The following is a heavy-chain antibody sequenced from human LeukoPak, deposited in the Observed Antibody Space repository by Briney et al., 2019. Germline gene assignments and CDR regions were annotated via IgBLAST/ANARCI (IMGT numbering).Heavy chain of an antibody. CDR1: GFTFSSYA. CDR2: ISGSGDST. Sequence: GGSLRLSCAASGFTFSSYAMTWVRQAPGKGLEWVSAISGSGDSTYYADSVKGRFTTSRDNSKNTLYLQMNSLRAEDTAVYYCARDWDDYGDLDAFDIWGQGTMVTVSS. CDR3: ARDWDDYGDLDAFDI. D-gene: IGHD4-17*01. V-gene: IGHV3-23*01. J-gene: IGHJ3*02.